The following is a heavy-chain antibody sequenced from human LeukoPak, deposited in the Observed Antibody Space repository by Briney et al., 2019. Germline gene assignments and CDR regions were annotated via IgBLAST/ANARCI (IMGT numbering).Heavy chain of an antibody. Sequence: ASVKVSCKASGYTFTGYYMHWVRQAPGQGLEWMGWINPNSGGTNYAQKFQGRVTMTRDTSISTAYMELSRLRSDDTAVYYCARSTRRLGYCSSTSCHGGDFWGQGTLVTVSS. CDR1: GYTFTGYY. J-gene: IGHJ4*02. D-gene: IGHD2-2*01. CDR3: ARSTRRLGYCSSTSCHGGDF. V-gene: IGHV1-2*02. CDR2: INPNSGGT.